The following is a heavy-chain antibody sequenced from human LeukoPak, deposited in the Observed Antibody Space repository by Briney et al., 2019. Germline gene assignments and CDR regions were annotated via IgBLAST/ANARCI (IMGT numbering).Heavy chain of an antibody. CDR1: GFTFSSYA. V-gene: IGHV3-23*01. J-gene: IGHJ4*02. CDR3: AKDHSSSSPSFDY. CDR2: LSGGGGNT. Sequence: PGGSLRLSCAASGFTFSSYAMSWVRQAPGKGLEWVSTLSGGGGNTYYADSVKGGFAISRDNSKNTLYLQMNSLRAEDTAVYYCAKDHSSSSPSFDYWGQGTLVTVSS. D-gene: IGHD6-6*01.